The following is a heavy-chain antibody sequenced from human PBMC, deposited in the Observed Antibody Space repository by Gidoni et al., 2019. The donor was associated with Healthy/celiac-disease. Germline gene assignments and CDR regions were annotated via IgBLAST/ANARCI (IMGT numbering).Heavy chain of an antibody. CDR2: ISWNSGSI. J-gene: IGHJ6*02. V-gene: IGHV3-9*01. D-gene: IGHD4-4*01. CDR3: AKGAPQYSTDYYYYGMDV. Sequence: EVQLVESGGGLVQPGRSLRLSCAASGFTFDDYAMHWVRQAPGKGLEWVSGISWNSGSIGYADSVKGRFTISRDNAKNSLYLQMNSLRAEDTALYYCAKGAPQYSTDYYYYGMDVWGQGTTVTVSS. CDR1: GFTFDDYA.